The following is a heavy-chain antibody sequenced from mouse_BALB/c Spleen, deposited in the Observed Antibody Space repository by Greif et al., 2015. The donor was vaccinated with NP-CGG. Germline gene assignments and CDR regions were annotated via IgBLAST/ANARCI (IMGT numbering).Heavy chain of an antibody. V-gene: IGHV1-77*01. Sequence: VQLVESGPELVKPGASVKMSCKASGYTFTDYVISWVKQRTGQGPEWIGEIYPGSGSTYYNEKFKGKATLTADKSSNTAYMQLSSLTSEDSAVYFCALPAGFAYWGQGTLVTVSA. CDR3: ALPAGFAY. CDR1: GYTFTDYV. CDR2: IYPGSGST. J-gene: IGHJ3*01.